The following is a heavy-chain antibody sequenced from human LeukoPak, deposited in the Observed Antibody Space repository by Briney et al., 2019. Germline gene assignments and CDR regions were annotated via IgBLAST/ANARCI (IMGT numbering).Heavy chain of an antibody. CDR1: EFTFGNFW. J-gene: IGHJ4*02. CDR3: ARDYRARLDY. Sequence: GGSLRLSCAASEFTFGNFWMTWVRQAPGKGLEWVANIKEDGSDKYYVDSVKGRFTISRDNARTSLHLQMNSLRAEDTAVYYCARDYRARLDYWGQGTLVTVSS. V-gene: IGHV3-7*01. CDR2: IKEDGSDK.